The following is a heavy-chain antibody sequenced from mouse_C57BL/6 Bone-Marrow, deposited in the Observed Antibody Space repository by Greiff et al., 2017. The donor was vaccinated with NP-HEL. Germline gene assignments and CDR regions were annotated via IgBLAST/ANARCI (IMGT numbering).Heavy chain of an antibody. CDR2: IYPGDGDT. CDR1: GYAFSSSW. Sequence: QVQLQQSGPELVKPGASVKISCKASGYAFSSSWMNWVKQRPGKGLEWIGRIYPGDGDTNYNGKFKGKATLTADTSSSTAYMQLSSLTSEDSAVYFSASEEVVYTCDYWGQGIRVTVSA. J-gene: IGHJ3*01. V-gene: IGHV1-82*01. D-gene: IGHD2-1*01. CDR3: ASEEVVYTCDY.